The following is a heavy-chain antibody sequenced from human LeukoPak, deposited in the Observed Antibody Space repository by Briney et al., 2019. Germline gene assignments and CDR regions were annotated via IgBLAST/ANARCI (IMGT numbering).Heavy chain of an antibody. J-gene: IGHJ6*02. D-gene: IGHD3-22*01. CDR1: GFTFSSYA. Sequence: PGRSLRLSCAASGFTFSSYAMPWVRQAPGKGLEWVAVISYDGSNKYYADSVKGRFTISRDNSKNTLYLQMNSLRAEDTAVYYCARDYDSSGYYYTLWYYYYGMDVWGQGTTVTVSS. CDR2: ISYDGSNK. CDR3: ARDYDSSGYYYTLWYYYYGMDV. V-gene: IGHV3-30-3*01.